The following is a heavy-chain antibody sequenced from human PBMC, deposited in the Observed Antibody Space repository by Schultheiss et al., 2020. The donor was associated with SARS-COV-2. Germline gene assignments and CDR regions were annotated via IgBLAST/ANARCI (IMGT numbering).Heavy chain of an antibody. CDR1: GFTFSSYG. V-gene: IGHV3-NL1*01. Sequence: GGSLRLSCAASGFTFSSYGMHWVRQAPGKGLEWVAVIYSGGSTYYADSVKGRFTISRDNSKNTLYLQMNSLRAEDTAVYYCARVRATVKGGNYFDYWGQGTLVTVSS. J-gene: IGHJ4*02. D-gene: IGHD4-17*01. CDR2: IYSGGST. CDR3: ARVRATVKGGNYFDY.